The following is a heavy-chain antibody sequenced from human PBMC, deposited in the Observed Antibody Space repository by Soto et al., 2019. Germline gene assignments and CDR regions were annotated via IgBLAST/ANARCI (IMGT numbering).Heavy chain of an antibody. CDR2: IVVGSGNT. Sequence: SVKVSCKASGFTFTSSAVQWVRQARGQRLEWIGWIVVGSGNTNYAQKFQERVTITRDMSTSTAYMELSSLRSEDTAVYYCAAVFMVRGVIIIHDAFDIWGQGTMVTVSS. CDR3: AAVFMVRGVIIIHDAFDI. D-gene: IGHD3-10*01. CDR1: GFTFTSSA. J-gene: IGHJ3*02. V-gene: IGHV1-58*01.